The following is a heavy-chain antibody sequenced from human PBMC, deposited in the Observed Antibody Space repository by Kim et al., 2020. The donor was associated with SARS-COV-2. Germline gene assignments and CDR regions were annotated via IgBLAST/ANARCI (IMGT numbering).Heavy chain of an antibody. Sequence: SETLSLTCTVSGGSISSGGYYWSWIRQHPGKGLEWIGYIYYSGSTYYNPSLKSRVTISVDTSKNQFSLKLSSVTAADTAVYYCARDGGEYSYGYLPLDWGQGTLVTVSS. CDR3: ARDGGEYSYGYLPLD. D-gene: IGHD5-18*01. V-gene: IGHV4-31*03. J-gene: IGHJ4*02. CDR2: IYYSGST. CDR1: GGSISSGGYY.